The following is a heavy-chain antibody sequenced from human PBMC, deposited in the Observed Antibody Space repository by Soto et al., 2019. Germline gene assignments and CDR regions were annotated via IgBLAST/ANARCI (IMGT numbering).Heavy chain of an antibody. D-gene: IGHD3-10*01. V-gene: IGHV1-3*01. CDR2: INAGNGNT. Sequence: QAPGQRLEWMGWINAGNGNTKYSQKFQGRVTITRDTSASTAYMELSSLRSEDTAVYYCASSLDGYGSGYFDYWGQGTLVTVS. J-gene: IGHJ4*02. CDR3: ASSLDGYGSGYFDY.